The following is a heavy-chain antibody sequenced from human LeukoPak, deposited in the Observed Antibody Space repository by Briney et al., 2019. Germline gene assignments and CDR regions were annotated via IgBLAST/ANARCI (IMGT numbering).Heavy chain of an antibody. Sequence: GGSLRLSCAASGFTFSGSAMHWVRQASGKGLEWVGHIRRESNSYATVYSASVKGRFTISRDDSKNTAYLQMNSLKTEDTAVYFCARVGITAATADYWGQGTLVTVSS. D-gene: IGHD4-23*01. CDR3: ARVGITAATADY. V-gene: IGHV3-73*01. CDR1: GFTFSGSA. J-gene: IGHJ4*02. CDR2: IRRESNSYAT.